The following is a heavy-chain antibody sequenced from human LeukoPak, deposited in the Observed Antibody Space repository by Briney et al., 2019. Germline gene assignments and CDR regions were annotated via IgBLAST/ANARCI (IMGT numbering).Heavy chain of an antibody. CDR1: GFTFSSYA. CDR3: AKSRPSHYDILTGYLSGMDV. CDR2: ISGSGGST. D-gene: IGHD3-9*01. J-gene: IGHJ6*02. V-gene: IGHV3-23*01. Sequence: PGGSLRLSCAASGFTFSSYAMSWVRQAPGKGLEWVSAISGSGGSTYYADSVKGRFTISRDNSKNTLYLQMNSLRAEDTAVYYCAKSRPSHYDILTGYLSGMDVWGQGTTVTVSS.